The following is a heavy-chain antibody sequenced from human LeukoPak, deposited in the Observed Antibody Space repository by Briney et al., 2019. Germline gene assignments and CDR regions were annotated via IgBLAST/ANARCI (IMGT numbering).Heavy chain of an antibody. CDR1: GFSFSTYW. CDR2: IKPDGSEK. J-gene: IGHJ4*02. Sequence: GGSLRLSCAASGFSFSTYWMTWVRQAPGKGLEWVANIKPDGSEKYYVDSVKGRFTISRDNAKNSLSLQMNSLRAEDTAVFYCAKDFVVVPGNVNYFDYWGQGTLVTVSS. CDR3: AKDFVVVPGNVNYFDY. D-gene: IGHD2-21*02. V-gene: IGHV3-7*01.